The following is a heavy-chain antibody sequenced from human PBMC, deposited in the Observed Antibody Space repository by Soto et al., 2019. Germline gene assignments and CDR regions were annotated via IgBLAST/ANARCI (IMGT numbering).Heavy chain of an antibody. CDR3: ARGSSWTFPLDV. J-gene: IGHJ6*02. V-gene: IGHV4-61*01. CDR1: VVSVSSGSNY. Sequence: QVQLQESGPGLVKLSETLSLTCTVSVVSVSSGSNYWSWIRQPPGKGLEWIGYIYSTGNTNYNPAPKSRVTVSVDTSTNQFSLKLTSVTAADTAVYYCARGSSWTFPLDVCGQGTTVTVS. D-gene: IGHD6-13*01. CDR2: IYSTGNT.